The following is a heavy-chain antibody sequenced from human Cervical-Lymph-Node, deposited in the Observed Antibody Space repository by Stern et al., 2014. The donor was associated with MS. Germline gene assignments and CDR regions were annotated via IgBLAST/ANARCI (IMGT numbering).Heavy chain of an antibody. V-gene: IGHV1-69*01. D-gene: IGHD6-6*01. Sequence: VQLVQSGAEVKKPGSSVKVSCKASGGTFSSYAISWVRQPPGQGLEWMGGIIPIFGTANYAQKFQGRVTIPGDESTSTAYMELSSLRSEDTAVYYCAAPARPDDYYYGMDVWGQGTTVTVSS. CDR2: IIPIFGTA. CDR1: GGTFSSYA. J-gene: IGHJ6*02. CDR3: AAPARPDDYYYGMDV.